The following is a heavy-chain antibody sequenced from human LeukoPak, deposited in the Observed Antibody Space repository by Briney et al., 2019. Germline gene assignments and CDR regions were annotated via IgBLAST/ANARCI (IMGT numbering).Heavy chain of an antibody. CDR2: IYYSGST. Sequence: PSETLSLTCIASGGSISSGDYYWSWIRQPPGKGLEWIGYIYYSGSTYYTPSLRGRVTISVDTSKNQFSLNLSSVTAADTAVYYCARGYSLDYWGQGTLVTVSS. J-gene: IGHJ4*02. CDR3: ARGYSLDY. CDR1: GGSISSGDYY. V-gene: IGHV4-30-4*01. D-gene: IGHD5-18*01.